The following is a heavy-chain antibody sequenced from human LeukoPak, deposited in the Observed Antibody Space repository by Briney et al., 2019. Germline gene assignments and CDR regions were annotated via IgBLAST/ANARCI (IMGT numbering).Heavy chain of an antibody. CDR3: ARMSYYDSSGDNWFDP. Sequence: GVSVKVSCKASGYTFTSYDINWVRQATGQGLEWMGWMNPNSGNTGYAQKFQGRVTMTRGTSISTAYMELSSLRSEDTAVYYCARMSYYDSSGDNWFDPWGQGTLVTVSS. CDR1: GYTFTSYD. D-gene: IGHD3-22*01. J-gene: IGHJ5*02. CDR2: MNPNSGNT. V-gene: IGHV1-8*01.